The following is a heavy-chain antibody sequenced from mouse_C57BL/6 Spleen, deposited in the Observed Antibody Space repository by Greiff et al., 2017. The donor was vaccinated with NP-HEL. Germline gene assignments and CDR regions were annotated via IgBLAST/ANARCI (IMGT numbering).Heavy chain of an antibody. CDR1: GYTFTSYW. Sequence: QVQLQQSGAELVMPGASVKLSCKASGYTFTSYWMHWVKQRPGQGLEWIGEIDPSDSYTNYNQKFKGKSTLTVDKSSSTAYMQLSSLTSEDSAVYYCARHGSSSLDYWGQGTTLTVSS. CDR3: ARHGSSSLDY. V-gene: IGHV1-69*01. J-gene: IGHJ2*01. D-gene: IGHD1-1*01. CDR2: IDPSDSYT.